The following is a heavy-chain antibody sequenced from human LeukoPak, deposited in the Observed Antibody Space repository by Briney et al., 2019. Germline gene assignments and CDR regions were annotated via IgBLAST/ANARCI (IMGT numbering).Heavy chain of an antibody. CDR1: GFSFSSYW. V-gene: IGHV3-74*01. CDR2: ISSDESST. D-gene: IGHD6-6*01. Sequence: PGGSLRLSCAASGFSFSSYWMHWVRQAPGQGLVWVSRISSDESSTTYADSVRGRFTISRDNAKNTLYLQMNSLRVEDTAVYYCAREYSSSSGRAFDYWGQGTLVTVSP. CDR3: AREYSSSSGRAFDY. J-gene: IGHJ4*02.